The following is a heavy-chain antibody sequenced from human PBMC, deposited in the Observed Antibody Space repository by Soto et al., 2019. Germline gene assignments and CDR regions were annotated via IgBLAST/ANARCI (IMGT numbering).Heavy chain of an antibody. V-gene: IGHV3-30-3*01. J-gene: IGHJ6*02. Sequence: HPGGSLRLSCAASGFTFSSYAMHWVRQAPGKGLERVAVISYEGSNKYYADSVKGRFTISRDNSKNTLYLQMNSLRAEDTAVYYCARDLSSYGDYVGYYYYYGMDVWGQGTTVTVSS. CDR1: GFTFSSYA. CDR3: ARDLSSYGDYVGYYYYYGMDV. D-gene: IGHD4-17*01. CDR2: ISYEGSNK.